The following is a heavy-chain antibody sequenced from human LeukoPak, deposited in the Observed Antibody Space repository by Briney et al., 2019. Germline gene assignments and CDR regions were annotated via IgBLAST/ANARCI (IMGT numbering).Heavy chain of an antibody. CDR3: ARGGQGRIAVAGPRNWFDP. V-gene: IGHV3-21*01. CDR2: ISSSSSYI. Sequence: GGSLRLSCAASGFTFSNYAMSWVRQAPGKGLEWVSSISSSSSYIYYADSVKGRFTISRDNAKNSLYLQMNSLRAEDTAVYYCARGGQGRIAVAGPRNWFDPWGQGTLVTVSS. CDR1: GFTFSNYA. J-gene: IGHJ5*02. D-gene: IGHD6-19*01.